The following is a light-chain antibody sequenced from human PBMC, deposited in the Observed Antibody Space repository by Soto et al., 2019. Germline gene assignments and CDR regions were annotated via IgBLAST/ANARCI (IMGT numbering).Light chain of an antibody. J-gene: IGKJ4*01. CDR2: DAS. V-gene: IGKV3-11*01. CDR3: HQRTKWPLT. CDR1: QSISVY. Sequence: EIVLTQSPATLSLSPGERASLSCRASQSISVYLAWYQQKPGQAPRLLIYDASNRATGIPARFSGSGSGTDFTLTISSLEPEDFAVYYCHQRTKWPLTFGGGTTVEIK.